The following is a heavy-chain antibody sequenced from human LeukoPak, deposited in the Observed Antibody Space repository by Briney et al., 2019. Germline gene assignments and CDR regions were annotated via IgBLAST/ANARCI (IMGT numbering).Heavy chain of an antibody. CDR2: IKPDGSES. CDR3: IVALEGD. V-gene: IGHV3-7*01. D-gene: IGHD1-1*01. J-gene: IGHJ4*02. CDR1: GFNFSSYW. Sequence: PGGSLRLSCAASGFNFSSYWINWVRQAPGKGLEWVAGIKPDGSESFYVDSVLGRFTISRDNAKNSLYLQMNSLRAEDTALYYCIVALEGDWGQGTLVTVSS.